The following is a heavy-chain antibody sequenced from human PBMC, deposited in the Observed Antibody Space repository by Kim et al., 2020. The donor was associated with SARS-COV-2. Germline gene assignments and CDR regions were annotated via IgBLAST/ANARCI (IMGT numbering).Heavy chain of an antibody. CDR2: ISASSGTI. CDR3: ARDFYYYGSGSYPNWFDP. CDR1: GFTFSGYS. Sequence: GGSLRLSCSASGFTFSGYSMIWVRQAPGKGLEWLSYISASSGTIYYTDSVKGRFTISRDNARNSLYLQINTLGDEDTAVYYCARDFYYYGSGSYPNWFDPWGQGTLVTVSS. J-gene: IGHJ5*02. D-gene: IGHD3-10*01. V-gene: IGHV3-48*02.